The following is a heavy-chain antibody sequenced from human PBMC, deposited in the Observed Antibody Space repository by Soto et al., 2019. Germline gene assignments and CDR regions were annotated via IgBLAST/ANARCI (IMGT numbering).Heavy chain of an antibody. V-gene: IGHV4-4*02. J-gene: IGHJ5*02. Sequence: SEPLSLTCAVSGVPMTNTNWFRWVRDPPGKVLYWIGEVFHSVSTNYNPSLKSRVTISVYKSKNQFSLNLTSVTAADTAVYYCTRVAQGKCSGSRCYRWFDPWGQGTLVTVSS. D-gene: IGHD2-2*01. CDR2: VFHSVST. CDR3: TRVAQGKCSGSRCYRWFDP. CDR1: GVPMTNTNW.